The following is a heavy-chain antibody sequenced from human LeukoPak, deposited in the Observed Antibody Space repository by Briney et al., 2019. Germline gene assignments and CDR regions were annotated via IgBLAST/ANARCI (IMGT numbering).Heavy chain of an antibody. CDR1: GFTFSNAW. CDR3: TTEAYYYDSGAIKYFDY. D-gene: IGHD3-22*01. CDR2: IKSKTDGGAT. J-gene: IGHJ4*02. V-gene: IGHV3-15*01. Sequence: GGSLRLSCAASGFTFSNAWMSWVRQAPGKGLEWVGRIKSKTDGGATHYAAPVKGRFAISRDDSKNTLYLQMNSLKTEDTAVYYCTTEAYYYDSGAIKYFDYWGQGTLVTVSS.